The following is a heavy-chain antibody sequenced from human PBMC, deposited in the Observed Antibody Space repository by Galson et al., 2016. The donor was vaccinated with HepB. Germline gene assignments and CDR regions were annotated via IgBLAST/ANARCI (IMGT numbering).Heavy chain of an antibody. V-gene: IGHV3-48*02. J-gene: IGHJ4*02. Sequence: SLRLSCAVSGFIFSSYSINWVRQAPGKGLEWVSDISSSGSTMNYADSVKGRFTISRDNGKNSVYLQMNSLRDEDTAVYYCARKVGATDYLYFWGQGTLVTVSS. CDR1: GFIFSSYS. CDR3: ARKVGATDYLYF. CDR2: ISSSGSTM. D-gene: IGHD1-26*01.